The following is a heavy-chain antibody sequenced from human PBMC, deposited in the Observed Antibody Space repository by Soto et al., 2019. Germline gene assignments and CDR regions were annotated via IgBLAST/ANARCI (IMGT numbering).Heavy chain of an antibody. Sequence: SGPTLVNPTQTLTLTCTVSGFSLRTSSVGVGWIRQPPGKALEWLALTYWDDDKRYSPSLKNRLTISKDTSKNHVVLTMTNMDPVDTATYFCAHRRVYDILTGYQAVDGFDVWGQGTMVTVSS. CDR3: AHRRVYDILTGYQAVDGFDV. V-gene: IGHV2-5*02. D-gene: IGHD3-9*01. CDR1: GFSLRTSSVG. J-gene: IGHJ3*01. CDR2: TYWDDDK.